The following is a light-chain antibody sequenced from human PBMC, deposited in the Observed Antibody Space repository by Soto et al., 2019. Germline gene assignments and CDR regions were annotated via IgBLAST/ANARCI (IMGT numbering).Light chain of an antibody. Sequence: TPSPVALSVSPGERAPLSCRSSQRVSSSYLAWYQQKPGQAPRLLIYGASSRATGIPDRFSGSGSGTDFTLTISTLEPEDFAMYYCQQYGSSPLTFGRGTKVDIK. V-gene: IGKV3-20*01. CDR3: QQYGSSPLT. CDR1: QRVSSSY. CDR2: GAS. J-gene: IGKJ4*02.